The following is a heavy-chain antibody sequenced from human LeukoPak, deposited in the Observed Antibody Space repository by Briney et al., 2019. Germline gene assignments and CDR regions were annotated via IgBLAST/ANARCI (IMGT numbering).Heavy chain of an antibody. CDR1: GFTFSSYE. CDR2: ISSSGSTI. Sequence: PGGSLRLSCAASGFTFSSYEMNWVRQAPGKGLEWVSYISSSGSTIYYADSVKGRFIISRDNAKNSLYLQMNSLRAEDTAVYYCTRSGYRHPYHFDSWGQGTLVTVSS. V-gene: IGHV3-48*03. J-gene: IGHJ4*02. CDR3: TRSGYRHPYHFDS. D-gene: IGHD3-22*01.